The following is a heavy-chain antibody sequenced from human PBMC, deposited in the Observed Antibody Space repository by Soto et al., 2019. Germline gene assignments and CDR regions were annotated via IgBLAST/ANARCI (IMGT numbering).Heavy chain of an antibody. CDR1: SGSITSSNW. J-gene: IGHJ4*02. CDR3: ARNRYGGYDFDF. CDR2: VSHSGST. Sequence: QVQLQESGPGLVKPSGTLSPTCAVSSGSITSSNWWSWVRQPPGKGLEWIGEVSHSGSTNYIPSLKSRVTISVDKSRNQFSLRLNSVTAADTAVYYCARNRYGGYDFDFWGQGTLVTVSS. V-gene: IGHV4-4*02. D-gene: IGHD5-12*01.